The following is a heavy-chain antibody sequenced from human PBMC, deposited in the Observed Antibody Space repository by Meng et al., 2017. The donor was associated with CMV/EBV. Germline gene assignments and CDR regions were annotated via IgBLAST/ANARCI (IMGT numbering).Heavy chain of an antibody. CDR1: LSTVGVG. J-gene: IGHJ4*02. CDR2: IYWNDDK. CDR3: AHSLGYYDFWSGYLYYFDY. D-gene: IGHD3-3*01. Sequence: LSTVGVGVGWIRRPPGKALEWLALIYWNDDKRYSPSLKSRLTITKDTSKNQVVLTMTNMDPVDTATYYCAHSLGYYDFWSGYLYYFDYWGQGTLVTVSS. V-gene: IGHV2-5*01.